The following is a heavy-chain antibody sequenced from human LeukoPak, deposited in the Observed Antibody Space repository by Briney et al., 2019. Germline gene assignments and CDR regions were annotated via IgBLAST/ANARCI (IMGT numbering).Heavy chain of an antibody. CDR1: GYTFTTYA. CDR3: ARGAAEGLDR. Sequence: ASVKVSCKASGYTFTTYAMHWVRQAPGQRLEWMGWINADSGDTKYSQRFQGRVTITRDTSAYTAYMELRSLISEDTAVYYCARGAAEGLDRWGQGTLVTVSS. J-gene: IGHJ5*02. V-gene: IGHV1-3*01. D-gene: IGHD6-13*01. CDR2: INADSGDT.